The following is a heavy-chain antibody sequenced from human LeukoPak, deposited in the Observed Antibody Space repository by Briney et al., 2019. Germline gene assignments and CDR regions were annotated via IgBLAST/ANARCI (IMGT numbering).Heavy chain of an antibody. D-gene: IGHD6-13*01. CDR2: IYTSGST. CDR3: ARGGRYRSSWYWFDP. Sequence: SETLSLTCTVSGGSISSHYWSWIRQPAGKGLEWIGRIYTSGSTNYNPSLKSRVTMSVDTSKNQFSLKLSSVTAADTAVYYCARGGRYRSSWYWFDPWGQGTLVTVSS. CDR1: GGSISSHY. J-gene: IGHJ5*02. V-gene: IGHV4-4*07.